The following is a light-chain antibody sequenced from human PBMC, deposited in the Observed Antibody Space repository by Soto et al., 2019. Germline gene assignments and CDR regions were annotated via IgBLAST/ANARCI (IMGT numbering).Light chain of an antibody. CDR1: SSNIGNNF. CDR3: GTWDSSLSAYV. CDR2: DTS. J-gene: IGLJ1*01. Sequence: QSVLTQPPSVSAAPGQKVTISCSGSSSNIGNNFVSWYQQLPGTAPKLVVYDTSLRPAGIPDRFSGSKSGTSAALDITGLQTGDEADYYCGTWDSSLSAYVFGTGTKVTVL. V-gene: IGLV1-51*01.